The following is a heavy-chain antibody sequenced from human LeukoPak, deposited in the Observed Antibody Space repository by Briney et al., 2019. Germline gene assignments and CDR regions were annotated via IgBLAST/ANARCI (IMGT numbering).Heavy chain of an antibody. D-gene: IGHD2-15*01. V-gene: IGHV3-9*01. CDR3: AKDESGVVAATPLDY. CDR1: GFTFDDYA. Sequence: GGSLRLSCAASGFTFDDYAMHWVRQAPGKGLEWVSGISWNSGSIGYADSVKGRFTISRDNAKNSLYLQMNSLRAEDTALYYCAKDESGVVAATPLDYWGQGTLVTVSS. J-gene: IGHJ4*02. CDR2: ISWNSGSI.